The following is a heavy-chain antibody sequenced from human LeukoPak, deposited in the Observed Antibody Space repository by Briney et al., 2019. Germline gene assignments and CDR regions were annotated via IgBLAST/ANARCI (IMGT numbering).Heavy chain of an antibody. Sequence: SETLSLTCTVSGGSISSSSYYWGWIRQPPGKGLEWIGSIYYSGSTYYNPSLKSRVTISVDTSKNQFSLKLSSVTAADTAVYYCARQVLWFGELTLDYFDYWGQGTLVTVSS. CDR3: ARQVLWFGELTLDYFDY. V-gene: IGHV4-39*01. D-gene: IGHD3-10*01. CDR2: IYYSGST. CDR1: GGSISSSSYY. J-gene: IGHJ4*02.